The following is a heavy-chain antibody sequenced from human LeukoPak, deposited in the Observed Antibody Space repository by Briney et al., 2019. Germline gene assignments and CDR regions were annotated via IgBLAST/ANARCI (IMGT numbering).Heavy chain of an antibody. CDR1: GFTFTTYA. D-gene: IGHD2/OR15-2a*01. CDR3: AKHNSWGFDC. V-gene: IGHV3-23*01. J-gene: IGHJ4*02. Sequence: GGSLRLSCAASGFTFTTYAMAWVRQAPGKGLEWVSTVSRTDGSTYYADSVKGRFTISRGNSKNTLYLQMNSLRAEDTPIYYCAKHNSWGFDCWGQGTLVTASS. CDR2: VSRTDGST.